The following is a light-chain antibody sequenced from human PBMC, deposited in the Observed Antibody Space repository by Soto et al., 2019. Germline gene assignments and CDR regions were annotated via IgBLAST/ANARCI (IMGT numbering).Light chain of an antibody. V-gene: IGKV1-8*01. Sequence: NRVTQSQFSLAASAGERVTITCRASQGISSYLAWYQQKPGKAPKLLIYAASTLQSGVPSRFRGSGSGTDFTLTVICLQSEDFATYYCQQYYSYPWTFGQGTKVDIK. CDR3: QQYYSYPWT. CDR2: AAS. J-gene: IGKJ1*01. CDR1: QGISSY.